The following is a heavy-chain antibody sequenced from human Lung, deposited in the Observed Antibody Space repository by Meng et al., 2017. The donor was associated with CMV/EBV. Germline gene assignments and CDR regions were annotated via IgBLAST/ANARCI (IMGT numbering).Heavy chain of an antibody. J-gene: IGHJ6*02. CDR2: ISYDGSNK. V-gene: IGHV3-30*04. Sequence: GGSLRLXCAASGFTFSSYAMHWVRQAPGKGLEWVAVISYDGSNKYYADSVKGRFTISRDNSKNTLYLQMYSLRAEDTAVYYCTREQEIWVGYYYFGMDVWGQGXTVTVSS. CDR1: GFTFSSYA. CDR3: TREQEIWVGYYYFGMDV. D-gene: IGHD1-26*01.